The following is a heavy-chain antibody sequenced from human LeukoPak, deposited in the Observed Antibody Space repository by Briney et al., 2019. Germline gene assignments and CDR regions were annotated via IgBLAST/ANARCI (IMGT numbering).Heavy chain of an antibody. J-gene: IGHJ3*02. Sequence: SETLSLTCTVSGGSISSYYWSWIRQLPGKGLEWVGYIYYSGSTNYNPSLKSRVTISVDTSKNQFSLKLSSVTAADTAVYYCARGSYDILTGYYRGAFDIWGQGTMVTVSS. CDR3: ARGSYDILTGYYRGAFDI. CDR2: IYYSGST. V-gene: IGHV4-59*01. D-gene: IGHD3-9*01. CDR1: GGSISSYY.